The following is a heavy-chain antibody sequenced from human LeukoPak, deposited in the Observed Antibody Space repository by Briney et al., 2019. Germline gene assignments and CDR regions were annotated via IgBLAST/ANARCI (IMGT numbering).Heavy chain of an antibody. V-gene: IGHV4-31*03. CDR1: GGSISGGGYY. CDR2: IYYSGST. D-gene: IGHD3-22*01. CDR3: AREDDSSGYPDY. Sequence: PSQTLSLTCTVSGGSISGGGYYWSWIRQHPGKSLEWIGYIYYSGSTYYNPSLKSRVTISVDTSKNQFSLKLSSVTAADTAVYYCAREDDSSGYPDYWGQGTLVTVSS. J-gene: IGHJ4*02.